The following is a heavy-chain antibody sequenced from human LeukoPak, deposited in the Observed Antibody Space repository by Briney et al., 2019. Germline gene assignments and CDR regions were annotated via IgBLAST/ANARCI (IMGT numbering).Heavy chain of an antibody. CDR3: ARRRGGSSEVDF. J-gene: IGHJ4*02. CDR1: GGSLSRSNYY. Sequence: SETLSLTCTVSGGSLSRSNYYWRWIRQPPGKGLEWIGYIHSSGSTYYNPSLKSRVTISVDTSKNQFSLNLSSVTAADTAVYYCARRRGGSSEVDFWGQGTVVTVS. V-gene: IGHV4-39*01. D-gene: IGHD6-6*01. CDR2: IHSSGST.